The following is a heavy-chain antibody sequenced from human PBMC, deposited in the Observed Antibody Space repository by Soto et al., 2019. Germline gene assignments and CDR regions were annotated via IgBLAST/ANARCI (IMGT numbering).Heavy chain of an antibody. CDR3: ASGASRWYPSFFDS. D-gene: IGHD6-13*01. CDR1: EGTFNSYA. J-gene: IGHJ4*02. V-gene: IGHV1-69*18. CDR2: IIPYYNTL. Sequence: QAQVFQSGAEVRKPGSSVKLSCKASEGTFNSYAIAWVRQAPGQGLEWMGRIIPYYNTLNYAQKFQDRVTITADDSTNTVYMELSSLRSDDTAVYFCASGASRWYPSFFDSWDQGTLVTVSS.